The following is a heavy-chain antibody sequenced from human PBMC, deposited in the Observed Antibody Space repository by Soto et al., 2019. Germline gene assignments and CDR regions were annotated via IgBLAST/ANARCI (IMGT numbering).Heavy chain of an antibody. CDR3: ARGPPFVR. CDR2: IYHSGST. V-gene: IGHV4-30-2*01. CDR1: GGSISSGGYS. J-gene: IGHJ4*02. Sequence: QLQLQESGSGLVKPSQTLSLTCAVSGGSISSGGYSWIWIRQPPGKGLEGIGYIYHSGSTSYNPSLMSRVAISVYRSKNQFPLKLRSVTSADTAVYFWARGPPFVRWGQGTLVTVSS. D-gene: IGHD3-3*01.